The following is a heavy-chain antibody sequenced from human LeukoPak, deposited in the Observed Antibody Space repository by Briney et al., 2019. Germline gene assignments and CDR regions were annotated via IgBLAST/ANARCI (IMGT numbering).Heavy chain of an antibody. Sequence: SETLSLTCTVSGGSISSYYWSWIRQPAGKGLEWIGRIYTSGSTNYNPSLKSRVTMSVDTSKNQFSLKLSSVTAADTAVYYCARGRPYYYGSGSYHNDYWGQGTLVTVSS. CDR3: ARGRPYYYGSGSYHNDY. CDR2: IYTSGST. J-gene: IGHJ4*02. D-gene: IGHD3-10*01. CDR1: GGSISSYY. V-gene: IGHV4-4*07.